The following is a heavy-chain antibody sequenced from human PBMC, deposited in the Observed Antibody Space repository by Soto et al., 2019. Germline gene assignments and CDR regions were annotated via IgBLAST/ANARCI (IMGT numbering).Heavy chain of an antibody. Sequence: SETLSLTCFVSGGSITRRSSYWAWIRQPPGKGLEWVGTFYDGNTYHNPSLRSRITIAVDTSKNQFSLKLNSVAAADTAFYYCATTRGLAVGGSFDYWGQGMLVTVSS. J-gene: IGHJ4*02. V-gene: IGHV4-39*01. CDR3: ATTRGLAVGGSFDY. CDR1: GGSITRRSSY. D-gene: IGHD3-10*01. CDR2: FYDGNT.